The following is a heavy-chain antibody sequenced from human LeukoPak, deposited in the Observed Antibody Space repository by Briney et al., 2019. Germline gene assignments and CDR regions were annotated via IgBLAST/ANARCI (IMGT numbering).Heavy chain of an antibody. J-gene: IGHJ6*03. V-gene: IGHV1-46*01. Sequence: ASVKVSCKASGYTFTSYYMHWVRQAPGQGLEWMGIINPSGGSTSYAQKFQGRVTMTRDMSTSTVYMELSSLRSEDTAVYYCARDVRIAAAGPVNYYYYYYMDVWGKGTTVTVSS. CDR1: GYTFTSYY. D-gene: IGHD6-13*01. CDR3: ARDVRIAAAGPVNYYYYYYMDV. CDR2: INPSGGST.